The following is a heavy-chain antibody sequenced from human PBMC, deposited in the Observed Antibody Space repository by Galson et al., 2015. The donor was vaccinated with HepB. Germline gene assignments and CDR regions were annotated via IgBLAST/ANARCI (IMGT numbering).Heavy chain of an antibody. CDR2: IYPGASET. J-gene: IGHJ6*02. CDR1: GYRFSMYW. Sequence: QSGAEVKKPGESLKISCEGSGYRFSMYWIGWVRQMPGRGLEWMGSIYPGASETRYSPSFQGQVTISADKSISTAYLQWSSLKASDTAMYYCARRQINGGGIYSMAVWGQGTTVTVSS. V-gene: IGHV5-51*01. D-gene: IGHD2-15*01. CDR3: ARRQINGGGIYSMAV.